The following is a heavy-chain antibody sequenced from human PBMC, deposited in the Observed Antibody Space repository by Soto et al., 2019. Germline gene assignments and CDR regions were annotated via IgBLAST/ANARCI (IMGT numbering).Heavy chain of an antibody. CDR2: IYYDGST. CDR1: GGSITGTIYY. J-gene: IGHJ5*01. Sequence: RXETLSLSFSVSGGSITGTIYYWGWIRQSPGKGLEWIGNIYYDGSTFYNPSLKSRVTISVDTSKRQFSLRVSSVTAADTAVYYCARRGSASWRNWFDSWGQGTLVTVS. V-gene: IGHV4-39*01. D-gene: IGHD2-2*01. CDR3: ARRGSASWRNWFDS.